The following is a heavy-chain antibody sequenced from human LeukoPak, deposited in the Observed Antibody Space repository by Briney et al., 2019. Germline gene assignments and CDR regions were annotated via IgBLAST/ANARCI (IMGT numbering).Heavy chain of an antibody. Sequence: GGSLRLSCAASGFTVSSNYMSWVRQAPGKGLEWVSVIYSGGSTYYADCVKGRFTISRDNSKNTLYLQMNSLRAEDTAVYYCARASQPNWFDPWGQGTLVTVSS. CDR3: ARASQPNWFDP. J-gene: IGHJ5*02. V-gene: IGHV3-66*01. CDR2: IYSGGST. CDR1: GFTVSSNY.